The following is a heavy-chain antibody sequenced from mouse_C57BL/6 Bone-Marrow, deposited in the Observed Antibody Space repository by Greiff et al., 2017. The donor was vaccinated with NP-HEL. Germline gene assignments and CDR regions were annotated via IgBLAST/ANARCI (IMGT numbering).Heavy chain of an antibody. J-gene: IGHJ4*01. V-gene: IGHV1-81*01. CDR2: IYPRSGNT. D-gene: IGHD1-1*01. CDR1: GYTFTSYG. CDR3: ARTGYYGSRRGDYAMDY. Sequence: VQLQQSGAELARPGASVKLSCTASGYTFTSYGISWVKQRTGQGLEWIGEIYPRSGNTYYNEKFKGKATLTADKSSSTAYMELRSLTSEDSAVYFCARTGYYGSRRGDYAMDYWGQGTSVTVSS.